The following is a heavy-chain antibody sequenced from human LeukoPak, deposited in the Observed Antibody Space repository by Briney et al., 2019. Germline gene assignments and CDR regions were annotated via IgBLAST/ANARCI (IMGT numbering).Heavy chain of an antibody. Sequence: ASVKVSCKASGYTFTSYGISWVRQAPGQGLEWMGWIRAYNGNTNYAQKLQGRVTMTTDTYTSTAYMELRSLRSDDTAVYYCARTKGHFYYYYYYMDVWGKGTTVTVSS. CDR1: GYTFTSYG. CDR3: ARTKGHFYYYYYYMDV. V-gene: IGHV1-18*01. J-gene: IGHJ6*03. CDR2: IRAYNGNT.